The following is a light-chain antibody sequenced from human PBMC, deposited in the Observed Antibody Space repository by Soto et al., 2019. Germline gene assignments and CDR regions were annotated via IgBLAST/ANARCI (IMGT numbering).Light chain of an antibody. J-gene: IGLJ1*01. CDR2: GNS. CDR3: NSYRSTSARYV. CDR1: SSNIGAGYD. V-gene: IGLV1-40*01. Sequence: QSVLAQPPSVSGAPGQRVTISCTGSSSNIGAGYDVHWYQQLPGTAPKLLIYGNSNRPSGVPDRFSGSKSGTSASLAITGLQAEDEADYYCNSYRSTSARYVFGTGTKVTVL.